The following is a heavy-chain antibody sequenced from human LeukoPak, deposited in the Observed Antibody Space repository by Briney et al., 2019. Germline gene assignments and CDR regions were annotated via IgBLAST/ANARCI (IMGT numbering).Heavy chain of an antibody. J-gene: IGHJ4*02. V-gene: IGHV3-23*01. CDR1: GFPFNNFA. Sequence: GGSLRLSCAASGFPFNNFAMTWVRQAPGKGLEWVSTISHTGSGTYYADSVKGRFTISRDNSKNTLYLQMNSLRAEDTAVYYCARAPRGRDGYNPYYFDYWGQGTLVTFSS. D-gene: IGHD5-24*01. CDR2: ISHTGSGT. CDR3: ARAPRGRDGYNPYYFDY.